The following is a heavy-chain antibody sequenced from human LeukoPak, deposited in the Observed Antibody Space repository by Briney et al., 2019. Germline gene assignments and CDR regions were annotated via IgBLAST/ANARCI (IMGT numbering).Heavy chain of an antibody. CDR3: ARSTQGDGSDY. Sequence: VASVKVSCKASGYTFTSYAMHWVRQAPGQRLEWMGWSNAGNGNTKYSQKFQGRVTITRDTSASTAYMELSSLRAEDTAVYYCARSTQGDGSDYWGQGTLVTVSS. CDR2: SNAGNGNT. J-gene: IGHJ4*02. V-gene: IGHV1-3*01. CDR1: GYTFTSYA.